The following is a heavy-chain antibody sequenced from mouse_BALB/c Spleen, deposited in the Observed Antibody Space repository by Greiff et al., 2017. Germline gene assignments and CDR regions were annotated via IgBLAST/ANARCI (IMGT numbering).Heavy chain of an antibody. D-gene: IGHD1-1*01. Sequence: DVMLVESGGGLVKPGGSLKLSCAASGFTFSDYYMYWVRQTPEKRLEWVATISDGGSYTYYPDSVKGRFTISRDNAKNNLYLQMSSLKSEDTAMYYCARDYGSSYWYFDVWGAGTTVTVAS. CDR2: ISDGGSYT. J-gene: IGHJ1*01. CDR1: GFTFSDYY. CDR3: ARDYGSSYWYFDV. V-gene: IGHV5-4*02.